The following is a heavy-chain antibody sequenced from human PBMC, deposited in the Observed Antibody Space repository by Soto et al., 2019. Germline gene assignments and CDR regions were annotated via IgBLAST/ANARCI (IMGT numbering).Heavy chain of an antibody. V-gene: IGHV1-3*01. D-gene: IGHD3-10*01. CDR2: INAGNGNT. Sequence: ASVKVSCKASGYTFTSYAMHWVRQAPGQRLEWMGWINAGNGNTKYSQKFQGRVTITRDTSASTAYMELSSLRSEDTAVYYCAVGSGSYSYYYGMDVWGQGTTVTVSS. CDR3: AVGSGSYSYYYGMDV. CDR1: GYTFTSYA. J-gene: IGHJ6*02.